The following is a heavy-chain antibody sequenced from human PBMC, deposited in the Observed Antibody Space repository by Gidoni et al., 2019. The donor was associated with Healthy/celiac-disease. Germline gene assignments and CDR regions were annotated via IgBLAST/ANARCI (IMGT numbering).Heavy chain of an antibody. Sequence: EVQLVESGGGLVQPGGSLRLACGASGFTLSSYSMNWVRQAPGMGLEWVSNISSVSTSIYYADSVKGRFTISRDNAKNSLYLQMNSLRAEDTAVYYCARVPLRLDGGKMDYWGQGTLVTVSS. V-gene: IGHV3-48*01. J-gene: IGHJ4*02. CDR3: ARVPLRLDGGKMDY. D-gene: IGHD2-15*01. CDR1: GFTLSSYS. CDR2: ISSVSTSI.